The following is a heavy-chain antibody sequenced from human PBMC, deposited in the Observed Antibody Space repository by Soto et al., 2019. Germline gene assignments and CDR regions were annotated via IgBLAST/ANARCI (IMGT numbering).Heavy chain of an antibody. CDR3: ARGYFSAWSDWFES. CDR2: VHKTGST. V-gene: IGHV4-59*01. CDR1: GGSMSTDY. Sequence: PSETPSLTCTVSGGSMSTDYCTWIRQPPRRGLEWIGCVHKTGSTNYNPSLKSRVTISMNTSTHQFFLKLTSVTAADTAVYYCARGYFSAWSDWFESWRQGILVPVSS. D-gene: IGHD6-19*01. J-gene: IGHJ5*01.